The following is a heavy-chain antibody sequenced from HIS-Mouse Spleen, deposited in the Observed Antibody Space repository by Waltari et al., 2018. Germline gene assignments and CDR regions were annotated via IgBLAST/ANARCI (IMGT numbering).Heavy chain of an antibody. CDR1: GGSISSSRYY. Sequence: QLQLQESGPGLVKPSETLSLPCTVSGGSISSSRYYWGWIRQLPGKGLEWIGSIYYSGSTYYNPSLKSRVTISVATSKNQFSLKLSSVTAADTAVYYCAREIPYSSSWYDWYFDLWGRGTLVTVSS. CDR3: AREIPYSSSWYDWYFDL. J-gene: IGHJ2*01. V-gene: IGHV4-39*07. D-gene: IGHD6-13*01. CDR2: IYYSGST.